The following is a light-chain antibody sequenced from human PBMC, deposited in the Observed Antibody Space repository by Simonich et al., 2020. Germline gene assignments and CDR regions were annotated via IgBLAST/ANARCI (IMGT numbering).Light chain of an antibody. Sequence: QSALTQPASVSGSPGQSITISCTGTSSDVGGYNYVSWYQQHPGKAPKLMIYDVSKRPSGGSYLFSGSKSGNTASLAISGLQAEDEADYYCSSYTSSSTLVFGGGTKLTVL. CDR2: DVS. V-gene: IGLV2-14*01. CDR3: SSYTSSSTLV. CDR1: SSDVGGYNY. J-gene: IGLJ2*01.